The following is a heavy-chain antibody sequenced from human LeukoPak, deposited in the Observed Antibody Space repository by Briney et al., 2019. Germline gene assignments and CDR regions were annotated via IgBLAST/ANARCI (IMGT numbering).Heavy chain of an antibody. CDR2: IRYDGSNK. CDR3: AKGAAAAGTDPNSYYYYYMDV. D-gene: IGHD6-13*01. CDR1: GFTFSSYG. J-gene: IGHJ6*03. V-gene: IGHV3-30*02. Sequence: GGSLRLSCAASGFTFSSYGMHWVRQAPGKGLEWVAFIRYDGSNKYYADSVKGRFTISRDNSKNTLYLQMNSLRAEDTAVYYCAKGAAAAGTDPNSYYYYYMDVWGKGTTVTVSS.